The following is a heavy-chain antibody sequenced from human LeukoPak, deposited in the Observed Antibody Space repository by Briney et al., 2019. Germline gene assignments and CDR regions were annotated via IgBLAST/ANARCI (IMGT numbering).Heavy chain of an antibody. V-gene: IGHV3-21*01. D-gene: IGHD4-17*01. Sequence: GGSLRLSCAASGFTFSSYSMNWVRQAPGKGLEWVSSISSSSSYIYYADSVKGRFTISRDNAKYSLYLQMNSLRAEDTAVYYCAKGINDYGDSHDAFDIWGQGTMVTVSS. CDR2: ISSSSSYI. CDR1: GFTFSSYS. CDR3: AKGINDYGDSHDAFDI. J-gene: IGHJ3*02.